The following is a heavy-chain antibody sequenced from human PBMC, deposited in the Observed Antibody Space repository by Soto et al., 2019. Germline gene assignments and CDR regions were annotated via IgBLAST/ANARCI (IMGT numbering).Heavy chain of an antibody. D-gene: IGHD6-6*01. V-gene: IGHV4-39*01. CDR1: GGSISSSSYY. J-gene: IGHJ5*02. CDR3: ARHHVEQLVLFDNWFDP. Sequence: SETLSLTCTVSGGSISSSSYYWGWIRQPPGKGLEWIGSIYYSGSTYYNPSLKSRVTISVDTSKNQFSLKLSSVTAADTAVYYCARHHVEQLVLFDNWFDPWGQGTLVTVSS. CDR2: IYYSGST.